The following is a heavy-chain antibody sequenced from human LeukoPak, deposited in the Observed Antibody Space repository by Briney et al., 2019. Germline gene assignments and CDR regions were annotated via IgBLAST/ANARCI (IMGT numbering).Heavy chain of an antibody. D-gene: IGHD2-2*01. J-gene: IGHJ4*02. Sequence: PGGSLRLSCGASGFTFSSYEMNWVRQAPGKGLDWVSYISTSGSTIYYADSVKGRFTISRDNAKNLLYLQMNGLIAYDTAVYYCARRYCISTSCLLVYCGQGTLVTVSS. V-gene: IGHV3-48*03. CDR1: GFTFSSYE. CDR3: ARRYCISTSCLLVY. CDR2: ISTSGSTI.